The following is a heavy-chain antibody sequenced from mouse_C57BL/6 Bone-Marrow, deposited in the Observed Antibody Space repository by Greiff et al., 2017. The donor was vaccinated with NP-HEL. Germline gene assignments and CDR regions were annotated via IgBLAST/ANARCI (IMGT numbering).Heavy chain of an antibody. J-gene: IGHJ3*01. V-gene: IGHV5-4*01. CDR3: SRGRSGVAY. CDR1: GFTFRSYA. CDR2: ISDGGSYT. D-gene: IGHD1-1*02. Sequence: EVQLVESGGGLVKPGGSLTLSCAASGFTFRSYAMSWVRQPPEKRLEWVATISDGGSYTYYPENVKGRFTISRDNAKNNLYLQISHLKSEDTAMYYYSRGRSGVAYGGQGTLVTVSA.